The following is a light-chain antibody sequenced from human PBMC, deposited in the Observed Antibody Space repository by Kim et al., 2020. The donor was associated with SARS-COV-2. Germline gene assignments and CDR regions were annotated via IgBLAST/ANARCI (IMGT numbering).Light chain of an antibody. V-gene: IGKV3-15*01. CDR1: KNINRN. CDR2: EIS. CDR3: QQYEDWVLT. Sequence: VSPGERAPFSCRASKNINRNLAWFQQKPGQAPRLLIFEISTRATGIPARFSGSGSATDFTLTISGLQSEDFAVYYCQQYEDWVLTFGGGTKVDIK. J-gene: IGKJ4*01.